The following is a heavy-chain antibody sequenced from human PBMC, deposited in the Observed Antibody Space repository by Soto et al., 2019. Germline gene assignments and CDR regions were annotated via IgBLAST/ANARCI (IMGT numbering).Heavy chain of an antibody. V-gene: IGHV1-46*01. Sequence: ASVKVSCRASGYTFTSYYMHCVRQAPGQGLEWIGIINPSGGSTSYAQKFQGRVTMTRDTSTSTVYMELSSLRSEGTAVYYCALRSSSWGYYYYYGMEVWGQGTTVTVSS. CDR3: ALRSSSWGYYYYYGMEV. D-gene: IGHD6-13*01. CDR2: INPSGGST. J-gene: IGHJ6*02. CDR1: GYTFTSYY.